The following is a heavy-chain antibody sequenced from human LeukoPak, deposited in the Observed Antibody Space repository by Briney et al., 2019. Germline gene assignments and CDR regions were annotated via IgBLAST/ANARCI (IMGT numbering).Heavy chain of an antibody. J-gene: IGHJ4*02. D-gene: IGHD3-10*01. CDR1: GYTFTSDG. Sequence: ASVKVSCKASGYTFTSDGISWVRQAPGQGLEWMGWISAYNGNTNYAQKLQGRVTMTTDTSTSTAYMELRSLRSDDTAVYYCARDSRRVRGVISRGLWGQGTLVTVSS. CDR2: ISAYNGNT. V-gene: IGHV1-18*01. CDR3: ARDSRRVRGVISRGL.